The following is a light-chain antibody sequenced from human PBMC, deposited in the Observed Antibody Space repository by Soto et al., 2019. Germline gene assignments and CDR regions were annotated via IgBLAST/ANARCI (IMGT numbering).Light chain of an antibody. J-gene: IGKJ1*01. CDR1: QNVSSN. CDR3: QHYNNWPRT. CDR2: GAS. Sequence: EIEMTQSPATLSVSPGDRATLSCRASQNVSSNLAWYQQKPGQAPRLLIYGASTRATGIPARFSGSGSGTEFTLTISSLQSEDFAVYYCQHYNNWPRTFGQGTKVEIK. V-gene: IGKV3-15*01.